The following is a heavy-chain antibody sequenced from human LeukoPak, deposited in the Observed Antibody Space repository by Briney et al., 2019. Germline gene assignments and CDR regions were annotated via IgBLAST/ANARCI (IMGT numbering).Heavy chain of an antibody. CDR2: ISAYNGNT. Sequence: ASVKVSCKASGYAFISYGISWVRQAPGQGLEWMGWISAYNGNTNYAQNFQGRVTMTRDTSISTAYMELSRLRSDDTAVYYCARSSLNYYDSSGYSEYFQHWGQGTLVTVSS. V-gene: IGHV1-18*01. D-gene: IGHD3-22*01. CDR3: ARSSLNYYDSSGYSEYFQH. CDR1: GYAFISYG. J-gene: IGHJ1*01.